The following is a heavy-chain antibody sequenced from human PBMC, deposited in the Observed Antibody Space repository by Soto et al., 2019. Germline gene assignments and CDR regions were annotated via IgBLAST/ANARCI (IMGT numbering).Heavy chain of an antibody. J-gene: IGHJ6*02. Sequence: SETLSLTCTVSGGSISSYYWSWIRQPPGKGLERIGYIYYSGSTNYNPSLKSRVTISVDTSKNQFSLKLSSVTAADTAVYYCARDGRYYDFWSGYYRDYYYYGMDVWGQGTTVTVSS. CDR1: GGSISSYY. V-gene: IGHV4-59*01. CDR2: IYYSGST. D-gene: IGHD3-3*01. CDR3: ARDGRYYDFWSGYYRDYYYYGMDV.